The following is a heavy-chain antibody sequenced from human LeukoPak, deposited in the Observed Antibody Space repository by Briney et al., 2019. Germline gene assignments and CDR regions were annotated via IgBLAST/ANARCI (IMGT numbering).Heavy chain of an antibody. V-gene: IGHV1-24*01. Sequence: GASVKVSCKVSGYTLTELSMHWVRQARGKGREWMGGFDPEDGETIYAQKFQGRVTMTEDTSTDTAYMELSSLRSEDTAVYYCAATVTTLRGPFDYWGRGTLVTVSS. CDR3: AATVTTLRGPFDY. CDR1: GYTLTELS. CDR2: FDPEDGET. D-gene: IGHD4-17*01. J-gene: IGHJ4*02.